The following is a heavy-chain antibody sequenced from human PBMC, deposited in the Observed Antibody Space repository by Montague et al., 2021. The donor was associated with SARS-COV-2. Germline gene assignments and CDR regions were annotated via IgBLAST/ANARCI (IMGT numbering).Heavy chain of an antibody. D-gene: IGHD1-1*01. V-gene: IGHV4-4*07. CDR1: GEPISGFF. CDR3: ARGAPGY. Sequence: SETLSLTCSVSGEPISGFFWNWIRQPAGKSLEWIGRIYASGGTDYNPSLESRVTMSVDTSKNQFSLKVNSVTAADTAVYYCARGAPGYWGQGTLVTVSS. J-gene: IGHJ4*02. CDR2: IYASGGT.